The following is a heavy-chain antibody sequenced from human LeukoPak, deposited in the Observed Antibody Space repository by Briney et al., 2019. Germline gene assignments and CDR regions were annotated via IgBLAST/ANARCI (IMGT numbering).Heavy chain of an antibody. CDR1: GFTFSSYA. J-gene: IGHJ2*01. Sequence: GGSLRLSCAASGFTFSSYAMSWVRQAPGKGLEWVAVIWYDGSNKYYADSVKGRFTISRDNSKNTLYLQMNSLRAEDTAVYYCARGTTGWYFDLWGRGTLVTVSS. CDR2: IWYDGSNK. V-gene: IGHV3-33*08. CDR3: ARGTTGWYFDL. D-gene: IGHD1-7*01.